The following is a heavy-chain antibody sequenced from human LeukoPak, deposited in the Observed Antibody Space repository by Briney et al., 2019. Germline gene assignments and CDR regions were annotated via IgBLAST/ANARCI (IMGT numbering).Heavy chain of an antibody. J-gene: IGHJ5*02. D-gene: IGHD6-25*01. Sequence: PGGSLRHSCAASGFTFSGHWMSCVRQAPGKGLEWVANINQGGSDKYYVDSVKGRFTISRDNANNLLYLQMNSLRGEDTAVYYCTRDRTPADDAWGQGTLVTVSS. V-gene: IGHV3-7*01. CDR2: INQGGSDK. CDR3: TRDRTPADDA. CDR1: GFTFSGHW.